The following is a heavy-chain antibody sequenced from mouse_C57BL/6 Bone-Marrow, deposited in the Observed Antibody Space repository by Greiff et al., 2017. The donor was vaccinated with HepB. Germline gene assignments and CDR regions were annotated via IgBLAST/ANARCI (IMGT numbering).Heavy chain of an antibody. Sequence: EVQVVESGGGLVQSGRSLRLSCATSGFTFSDFYMEWVRQAPGKGLEWIAASRNKANDYTTEYSASVKGRFIVSRDTSQSILYLQMNALRAEDTAIYYCARGLTGTFMDYWGQGTSVTVSS. V-gene: IGHV7-1*01. J-gene: IGHJ4*01. CDR2: SRNKANDYTT. D-gene: IGHD4-1*01. CDR3: ARGLTGTFMDY. CDR1: GFTFSDFY.